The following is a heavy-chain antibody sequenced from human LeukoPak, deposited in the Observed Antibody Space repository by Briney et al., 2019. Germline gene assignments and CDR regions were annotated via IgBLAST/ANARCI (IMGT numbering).Heavy chain of an antibody. Sequence: GGSLRLSCAASGFTFSSYLMHWVRQAPWKGLVWVSLINNDGRTTRSADSVKGRFTISRDNAKNSLYLQMNSLRVEDTAVYYCARGLRYTILGGDYYWGQGTLVTVSS. D-gene: IGHD3-3*01. V-gene: IGHV3-74*01. CDR3: ARGLRYTILGGDYY. CDR1: GFTFSSYL. CDR2: INNDGRTT. J-gene: IGHJ4*02.